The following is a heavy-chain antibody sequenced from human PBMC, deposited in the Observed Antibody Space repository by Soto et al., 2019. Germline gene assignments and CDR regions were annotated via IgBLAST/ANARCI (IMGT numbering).Heavy chain of an antibody. CDR2: ISSNGGST. CDR1: GFTFSSYA. CDR3: EPDWGLLWFGELGY. Sequence: QPGGSLRLSCSASGFTFSSYAMHWVRQAPGKGLEYVSAISSNGGSTYYADSVKGRFTISRDNSKNTLYLQMSSLRAEDTAVYYCEPDWGLLWFGELGYWGQGTLVTVSS. V-gene: IGHV3-64D*06. D-gene: IGHD3-10*01. J-gene: IGHJ4*02.